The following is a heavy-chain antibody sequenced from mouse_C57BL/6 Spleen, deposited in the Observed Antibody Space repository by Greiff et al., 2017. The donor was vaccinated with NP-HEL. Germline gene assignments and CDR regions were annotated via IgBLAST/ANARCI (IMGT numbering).Heavy chain of an antibody. D-gene: IGHD2-3*01. CDR1: GFSFNTYA. CDR3: VRDGYYPYYYAMDY. CDR2: IRSKSNNYAT. Sequence: EVQLVESGGGLVQPKGSLKLSCAASGFSFNTYAMNWVRQAPGKGLEWVARIRSKSNNYATYYADSVKDRFTISRDDSESMLYLQMNNLKTEDTAMYYCVRDGYYPYYYAMDYWGQGTSVTVSS. J-gene: IGHJ4*01. V-gene: IGHV10-1*01.